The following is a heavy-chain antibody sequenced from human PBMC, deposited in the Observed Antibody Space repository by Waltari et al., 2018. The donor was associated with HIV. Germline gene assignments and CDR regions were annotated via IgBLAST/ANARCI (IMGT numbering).Heavy chain of an antibody. CDR2: ISGSGGST. J-gene: IGHJ4*02. CDR1: GFTFSTYA. D-gene: IGHD6-19*01. CDR3: AKDRGIAVAGSLDY. V-gene: IGHV3-23*01. Sequence: EVQLLESGGGLVQPGGSLRLSCAASGFTFSTYAMNWVRQAPGKGLELVSGISGSGGSTFYANSVKGRFTISRDKSKNTLYLQMNSLRAEDTAIYYCAKDRGIAVAGSLDYWGQGTLVTVSS.